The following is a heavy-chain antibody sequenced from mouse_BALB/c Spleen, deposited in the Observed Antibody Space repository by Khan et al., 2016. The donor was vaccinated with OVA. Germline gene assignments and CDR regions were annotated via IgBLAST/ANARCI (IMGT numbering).Heavy chain of an antibody. CDR2: LWAGGST. CDR1: GFSLTSYG. J-gene: IGHJ3*01. CDR3: DRPYYGSAWFAY. V-gene: IGHV2-9*02. D-gene: IGHD1-1*01. Sequence: QVQLKQSGPGLVAPSQSLSITCTVSGFSLTSYGVHWVRQPPGKGLEWLGVLWAGGSTNYNSALMSRLSISTDNSKNQVFLRMNSLQTDDTAMYYCDRPYYGSAWFAYWGQGTLVTVSA.